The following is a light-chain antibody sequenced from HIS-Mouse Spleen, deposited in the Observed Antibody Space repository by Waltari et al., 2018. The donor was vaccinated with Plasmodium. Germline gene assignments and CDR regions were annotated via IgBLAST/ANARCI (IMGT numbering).Light chain of an antibody. CDR2: QDS. CDR3: QAWDSSTVV. J-gene: IGLJ2*01. V-gene: IGLV3-1*01. Sequence: SYELTQPPSVSVSPGPTASTTCSATHLGDNYACWYQQKPGQSPVLVIYQDSKRPSGIPERFSGSNSGNTATLTISGTQAMDEADYYCQAWDSSTVVFGGGTKLTVL. CDR1: HLGDNY.